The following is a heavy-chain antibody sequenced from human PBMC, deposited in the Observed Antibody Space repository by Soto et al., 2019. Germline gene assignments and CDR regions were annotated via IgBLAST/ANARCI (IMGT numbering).Heavy chain of an antibody. CDR3: ERTDERTFDY. D-gene: IGHD1-1*01. J-gene: IGHJ4*02. CDR2: IYYSGST. CDR1: GGSVSSGSYS. V-gene: IGHV4-61*01. Sequence: PSDTLSLTCTVSGGSVSSGSYSGSWIRQPPGKGLEWIGYIYYSGSTNYNPSLKSRVTISVDTSKNQFSLKLSSVTAADTAVYYCERTDERTFDYWGRGTLVTVSS.